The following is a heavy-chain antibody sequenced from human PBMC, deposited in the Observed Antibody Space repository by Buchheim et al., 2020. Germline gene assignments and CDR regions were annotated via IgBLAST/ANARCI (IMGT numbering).Heavy chain of an antibody. CDR3: ARVLEWLLKGDYYYGMDV. CDR2: ISSSGSTI. D-gene: IGHD3-3*01. CDR1: GFTFSSYE. V-gene: IGHV3-48*03. J-gene: IGHJ6*02. Sequence: EVQLVESGGGLVQPGGSLRLSCAASGFTFSSYEMNWVRQAPGKGLEWVSYISSSGSTIYYADSVKGRFTISRDNAKKSLYLQMNSLRAEDTAVYYCARVLEWLLKGDYYYGMDVWGQGTT.